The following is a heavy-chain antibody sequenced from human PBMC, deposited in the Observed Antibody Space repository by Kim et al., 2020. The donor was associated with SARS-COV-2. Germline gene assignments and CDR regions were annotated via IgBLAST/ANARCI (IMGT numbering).Heavy chain of an antibody. CDR3: ARDRIYDYIWGCSENYYRYFGMDV. Sequence: GGSLRLSCAASGFTFGAYGMQWVRQAPGKGLEWVALLSYDGSLKYYADSVKGRFTISRDNSKNTLYLQMNSLRLEDTAVYFCARDRIYDYIWGCSENYYRYFGMDVWGHGTTVTVSS. CDR2: LSYDGSLK. V-gene: IGHV3-30*04. CDR1: GFTFGAYG. D-gene: IGHD3-16*01. J-gene: IGHJ6*02.